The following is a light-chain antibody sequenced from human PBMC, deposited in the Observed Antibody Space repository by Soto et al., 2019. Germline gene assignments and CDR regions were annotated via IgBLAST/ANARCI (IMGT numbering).Light chain of an antibody. CDR3: QSWGTGIPYV. Sequence: QPVLTQSPSASASLGASVKLTCTLSSGHSRYAIAWHKQQPGKGPRYLMKLNSDGSHSKGDGIPDRFSGSSSGAERYLTSASLQSEDEADYYFQSWGTGIPYVFGTGTKLTVL. CDR2: LNSDGSH. J-gene: IGLJ1*01. V-gene: IGLV4-69*01. CDR1: SGHSRYA.